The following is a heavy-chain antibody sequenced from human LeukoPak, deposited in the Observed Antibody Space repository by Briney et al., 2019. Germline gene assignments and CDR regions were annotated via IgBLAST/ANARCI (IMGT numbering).Heavy chain of an antibody. D-gene: IGHD5-12*01. J-gene: IGHJ4*02. V-gene: IGHV1-8*01. Sequence: ASVKVSCKASGYTFTSYDINWVRQATGQGLEWMGWMNPNSGNTGYAQKFQGRVTMTRATSISTAYMELSSLRAEDTAVYYCARSQPRPKKGFGFSGYDRAFDYWGQGTLVTVSS. CDR2: MNPNSGNT. CDR3: ARSQPRPKKGFGFSGYDRAFDY. CDR1: GYTFTSYD.